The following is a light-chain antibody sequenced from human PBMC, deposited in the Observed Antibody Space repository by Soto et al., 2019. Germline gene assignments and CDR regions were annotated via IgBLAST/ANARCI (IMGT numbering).Light chain of an antibody. Sequence: LTQPASVSGSPGQAITISCSGSGSDVGAHNFVSWYQHHPGKAPKLMIYEVTDRPSGVSNRFSGSKSGNTASLTISGLQAEDEAEYYCSSYTNINTRACVFGTGTKVTVL. V-gene: IGLV2-14*01. CDR1: GSDVGAHNF. J-gene: IGLJ1*01. CDR3: SSYTNINTRACV. CDR2: EVT.